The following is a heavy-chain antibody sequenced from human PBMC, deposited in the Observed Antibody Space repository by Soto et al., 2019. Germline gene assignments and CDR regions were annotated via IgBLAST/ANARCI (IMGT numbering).Heavy chain of an antibody. CDR2: IIPLFGTA. V-gene: IGHV1-69*01. CDR3: ATELCDNPASPFDS. CDR1: GVTFSSET. Sequence: QVQLVQSGAEVKKPGSSVKVSCKASGVTFSSETISWVRQAPGQGLEWVGGIIPLFGTANYAQKFQGRGTITADESTSPIYIALSSLRSDDKAVYYGATELCDNPASPFDSWGQGTLVTVSS. J-gene: IGHJ4*02. D-gene: IGHD1-20*01.